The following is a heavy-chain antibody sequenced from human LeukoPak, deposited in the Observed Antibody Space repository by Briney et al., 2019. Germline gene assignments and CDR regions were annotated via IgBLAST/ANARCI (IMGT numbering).Heavy chain of an antibody. CDR2: INPSGGST. CDR3: ASPTYCSGTSCYLRDPFDI. J-gene: IGHJ3*02. Sequence: ASVKVSCKASGYTFTSYYMHWVRQAPGQGLEWMGIINPSGGSTSYAQKFQGRVTMTRDTSTSTVYMELSSLRSEDTAVYYCASPTYCSGTSCYLRDPFDIWGQGTMVTVSS. V-gene: IGHV1-46*01. CDR1: GYTFTSYY. D-gene: IGHD2-2*01.